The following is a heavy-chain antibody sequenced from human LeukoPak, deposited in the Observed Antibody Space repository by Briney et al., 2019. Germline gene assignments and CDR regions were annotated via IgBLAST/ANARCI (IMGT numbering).Heavy chain of an antibody. V-gene: IGHV1-8*01. CDR3: ARAGGRITMVRGVIIRSSYFDY. Sequence: ASVKVSCKASGYTFTSYDINWVRQATGQGLEWMGWMNPNSGNTGYAQKFQGRVTMTRNTSISTAYMELSSLRSEATAVYYCARAGGRITMVRGVIIRSSYFDYWGQGTLVTVSS. D-gene: IGHD3-10*01. J-gene: IGHJ4*02. CDR2: MNPNSGNT. CDR1: GYTFTSYD.